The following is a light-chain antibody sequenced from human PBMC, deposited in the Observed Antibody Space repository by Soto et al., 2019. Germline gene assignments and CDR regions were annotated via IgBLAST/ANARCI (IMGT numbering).Light chain of an antibody. V-gene: IGKV3-20*01. Sequence: EILLTQSPGTLSLSPGERATLSCRASQSVSSSYLAWYQQKPGQAPRLLIYAASSRATGIPDRFSGSGSGTDFTLTISRLEPEDFAVYYCQQYRRSPPYTFGPGTKVDIK. J-gene: IGKJ3*01. CDR1: QSVSSSY. CDR3: QQYRRSPPYT. CDR2: AAS.